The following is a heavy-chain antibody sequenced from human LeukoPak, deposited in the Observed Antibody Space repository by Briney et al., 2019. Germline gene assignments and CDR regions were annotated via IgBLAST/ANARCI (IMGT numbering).Heavy chain of an antibody. CDR1: GYTFTCYY. CDR3: ARGDDGYSYGTFDY. D-gene: IGHD5-18*01. V-gene: IGHV1-2*02. J-gene: IGHJ4*02. Sequence: ASVTVSCKASGYTFTCYYMHWVRQAPGQGVEWMGWINPNSGGTNYAQKFQGRVTMTRDTSISTAYMELSRLRSDDTAVYYCARGDDGYSYGTFDYWGQGTLVTVSS. CDR2: INPNSGGT.